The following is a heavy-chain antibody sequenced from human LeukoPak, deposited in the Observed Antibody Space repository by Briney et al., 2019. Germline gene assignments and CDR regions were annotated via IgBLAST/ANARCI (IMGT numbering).Heavy chain of an antibody. V-gene: IGHV1-46*01. Sequence: ASVNVSCKASGYTFTSYYMHWVRQAPGQGLEWMGIINPSGGSTSYAQKFQGRVTMTRDTSTSTVYMELSSLRSEDTAVYYCARDSHRGGDYRSLGYWGQGTLVTVSS. CDR1: GYTFTSYY. J-gene: IGHJ4*02. CDR2: INPSGGST. D-gene: IGHD4-17*01. CDR3: ARDSHRGGDYRSLGY.